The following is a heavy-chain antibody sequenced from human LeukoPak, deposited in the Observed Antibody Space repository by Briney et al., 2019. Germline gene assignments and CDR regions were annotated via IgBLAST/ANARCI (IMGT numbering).Heavy chain of an antibody. Sequence: GASVKVSCKASGYTLTSYGISWVRQAPGQGLEWMGWMSAYNANTNYAQKLQGRVTMTTDTSTSTAYMELRSLRSDDTAVYYCARDWDGVAAAGTDWYFDLWGPGTLVTVSS. CDR3: ARDWDGVAAAGTDWYFDL. V-gene: IGHV1-18*01. J-gene: IGHJ2*01. D-gene: IGHD6-13*01. CDR1: GYTLTSYG. CDR2: MSAYNANT.